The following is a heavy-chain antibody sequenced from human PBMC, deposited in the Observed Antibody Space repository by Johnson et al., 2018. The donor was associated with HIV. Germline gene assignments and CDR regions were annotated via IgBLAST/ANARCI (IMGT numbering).Heavy chain of an antibody. Sequence: QVQLVESGGGVVQPGGSLRLSCAASGFTFSSYAMHWVRQAPGKGLEWVAVIPYDGYNKYYADAVRGRFTISRDNSKYTLYLQMSSLRAEDTAVYSWARDPAYCGGDWCGAFDIWGQGTMVTVSS. CDR3: ARDPAYCGGDWCGAFDI. CDR1: GFTFSSYA. CDR2: IPYDGYNK. V-gene: IGHV3-30-3*01. J-gene: IGHJ3*02. D-gene: IGHD2-21*02.